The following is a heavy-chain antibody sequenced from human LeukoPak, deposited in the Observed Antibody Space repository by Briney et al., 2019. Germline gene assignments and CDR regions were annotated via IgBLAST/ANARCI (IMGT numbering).Heavy chain of an antibody. CDR3: GSTYSSSLYFDY. D-gene: IGHD6-13*01. V-gene: IGHV4-4*07. CDR2: IYTSGST. CDR1: GGSISSYY. J-gene: IGHJ4*02. Sequence: PSETLSLTCTVSGGSISSYYWSWIRQPAGKGLEWIGRIYTSGSTNYNPSLKSRVTMSVDTSKNQFSLKLSSVTAADTAVYYCGSTYSSSLYFDYWGQGTLVTVSS.